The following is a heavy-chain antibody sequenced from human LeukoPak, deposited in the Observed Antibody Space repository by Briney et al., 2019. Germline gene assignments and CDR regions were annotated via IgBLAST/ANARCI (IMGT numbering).Heavy chain of an antibody. CDR1: GFTFGDYA. D-gene: IGHD3-22*01. V-gene: IGHV3-49*03. CDR2: IRSKAYGGTT. Sequence: GGSLRLSCTASGFTFGDYAMSWFRQAPGKGLEWVGFIRSKAYGGTTEYAASVKGRFTISRDDSKSIAYLQMNSLKTEDTAVYYCTRDYYDSSGYQVFDCWGQGTLVTVSS. J-gene: IGHJ4*02. CDR3: TRDYYDSSGYQVFDC.